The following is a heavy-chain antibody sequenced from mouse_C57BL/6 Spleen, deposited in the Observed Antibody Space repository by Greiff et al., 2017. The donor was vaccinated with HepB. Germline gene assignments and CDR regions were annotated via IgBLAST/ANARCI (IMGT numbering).Heavy chain of an antibody. CDR3: ARNRGYGSSYEWYFDV. J-gene: IGHJ1*03. V-gene: IGHV2-9-1*01. CDR1: GFSLTSYA. D-gene: IGHD1-1*01. Sequence: VKLMESGPGLVAPSQSLSITCTVSGFSLTSYAISWVRQPPGKGLEWLGVIWTGGGTNYNSALKSRLSISKDNSKSQVFLKMNRRQTDDTARYYCARNRGYGSSYEWYFDVWGTGTTVTVSS. CDR2: IWTGGGT.